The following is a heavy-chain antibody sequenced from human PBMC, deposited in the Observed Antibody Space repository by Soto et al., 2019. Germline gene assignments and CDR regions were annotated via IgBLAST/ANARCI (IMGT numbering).Heavy chain of an antibody. J-gene: IGHJ2*01. Sequence: QLQLQESGPGLVKPSETLSLTCTVSGGSINSSTYYWAWIRQPPGKGLEWIGSIYYSGSTYYNPSLKSRVTISVDTSKNQFPLKLSSVTAADTAVYYCATSAAAGGYWYLDLWGRGTLVTVSS. CDR3: ATSAAAGGYWYLDL. D-gene: IGHD6-13*01. CDR1: GGSINSSTYY. V-gene: IGHV4-39*01. CDR2: IYYSGST.